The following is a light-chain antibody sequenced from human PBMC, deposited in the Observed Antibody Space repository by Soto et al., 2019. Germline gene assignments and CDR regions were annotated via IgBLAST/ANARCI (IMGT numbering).Light chain of an antibody. CDR1: TGTVSSSYY. J-gene: IGLJ3*02. CDR3: LLYYGGAQQGV. CDR2: SAT. Sequence: QTVVTQEPSLTVSPGGTVTLTCASSTGTVSSSYYPNWFQQKPGQAPRSLIYSATNRHSWTPARFSGSLLGGKAALTLSGVQPEDEADYYCLLYYGGAQQGVFGGGTKVTVL. V-gene: IGLV7-43*01.